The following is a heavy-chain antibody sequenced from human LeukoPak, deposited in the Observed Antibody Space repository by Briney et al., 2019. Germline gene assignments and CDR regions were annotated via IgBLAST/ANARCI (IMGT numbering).Heavy chain of an antibody. Sequence: GGSLRLSCAASGVTFSSYSMNWVRQAPGKGLEWVSYISSISSTIYYADSVKGRFTISRDNAKNSLYLQMNSLRAEDTAVYYCATHPARDSSSWYFHYYYYMDVWGKGTTVTVSS. CDR1: GVTFSSYS. V-gene: IGHV3-48*04. J-gene: IGHJ6*03. D-gene: IGHD6-13*01. CDR3: ATHPARDSSSWYFHYYYYMDV. CDR2: ISSISSTI.